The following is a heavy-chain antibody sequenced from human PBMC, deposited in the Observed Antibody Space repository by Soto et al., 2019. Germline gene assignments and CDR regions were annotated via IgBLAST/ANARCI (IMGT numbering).Heavy chain of an antibody. CDR2: TYYRSKWNN. CDR1: GDSVSNNRAA. Sequence: PSQTLSLTCAISGDSVSNNRAAWNWIRQSPSRGLEWLGRTYYRSKWNNDYAVSVRSRISISPDPSKNQFSLQLNSVTPEDTAVYYCVRMSVATGGYFYFWGKGTQVTVSS. D-gene: IGHD5-12*01. J-gene: IGHJ4*02. CDR3: VRMSVATGGYFYF. V-gene: IGHV6-1*01.